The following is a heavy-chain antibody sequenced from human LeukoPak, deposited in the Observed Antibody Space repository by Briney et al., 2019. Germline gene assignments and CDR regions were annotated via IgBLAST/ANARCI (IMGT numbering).Heavy chain of an antibody. Sequence: SETLSLTCTISGDSISSSSCYWGWTRQPPGKGLEWIGDIYYRGSTYYNPSLKSRVSISIDTSNNQFSLTLNSVTAADTALYFCARRRYYDSTGYLDWGQGTLVTVSS. CDR3: ARRRYYDSTGYLD. J-gene: IGHJ1*01. CDR2: IYYRGST. CDR1: GDSISSSSCY. V-gene: IGHV4-39*01. D-gene: IGHD3-22*01.